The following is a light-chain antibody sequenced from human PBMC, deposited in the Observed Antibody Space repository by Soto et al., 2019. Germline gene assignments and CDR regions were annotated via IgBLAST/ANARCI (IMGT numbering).Light chain of an antibody. CDR2: GAS. Sequence: IQMTQSPATLSVSPGERAPLSCRASQAVNNNVAWYQLKDGQVPRLLIYGASTRAADVPARFSGGGSGTEFTLTISSLQSEDFAEYHCQQYNNWPQTFGQGTKVDIK. V-gene: IGKV3-15*01. J-gene: IGKJ1*01. CDR1: QAVNNN. CDR3: QQYNNWPQT.